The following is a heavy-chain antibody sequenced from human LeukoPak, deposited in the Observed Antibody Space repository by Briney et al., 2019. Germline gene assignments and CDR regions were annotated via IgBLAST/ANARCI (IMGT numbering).Heavy chain of an antibody. CDR3: ARSGRGTYYYFDL. V-gene: IGHV1-69*06. D-gene: IGHD1-26*01. CDR1: GGTFSSYA. CDR2: IIPIFGTA. J-gene: IGHJ4*02. Sequence: SVKVSCKASGGTFSSYAISWVRQAPGQGLEWMGGIIPIFGTANYAQKFQDRVSMTADTSTSTAYMEVRSLRSDDTAVYYCARSGRGTYYYFDLWGQATLVTVSS.